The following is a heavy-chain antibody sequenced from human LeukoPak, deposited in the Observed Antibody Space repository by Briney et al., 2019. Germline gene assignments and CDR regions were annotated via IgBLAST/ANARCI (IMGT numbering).Heavy chain of an antibody. CDR2: IWHDGSNK. CDR3: ARSGTNNWYSDY. J-gene: IGHJ4*02. D-gene: IGHD1-1*01. V-gene: IGHV3-33*08. Sequence: AGGSLRLSCAASGFTFSSYAMSWVRQAPGKGLEWVTVIWHDGSNKYFADSVKGRFTISRDNSKNTLYLQMNSLRAEDTAVYYCARSGTNNWYSDYWGQGTPVTVSS. CDR1: GFTFSSYA.